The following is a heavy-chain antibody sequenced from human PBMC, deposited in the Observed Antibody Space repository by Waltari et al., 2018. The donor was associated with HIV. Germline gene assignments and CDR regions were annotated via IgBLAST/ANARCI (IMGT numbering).Heavy chain of an antibody. CDR2: ISYDGSTK. CDR1: AFTFSSYG. Sequence: QVHLVESGGGVVQPGRSLRLSCAASAFTFSSYGMHWVRQAPGKGLEWVAIISYDGSTKYYADSVKGRFIISRDKSKNTLYLQLNTLRPEDTAMYFCAKAKVVSSYYYSLEYWGQGTLVTVSS. V-gene: IGHV3-30*18. D-gene: IGHD3-22*01. CDR3: AKAKVVSSYYYSLEY. J-gene: IGHJ4*02.